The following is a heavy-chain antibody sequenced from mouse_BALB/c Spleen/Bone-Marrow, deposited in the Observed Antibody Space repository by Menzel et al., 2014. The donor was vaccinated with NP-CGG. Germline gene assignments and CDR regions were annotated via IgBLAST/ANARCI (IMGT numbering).Heavy chain of an antibody. J-gene: IGHJ3*01. V-gene: IGHV14-3*02. CDR1: GFNIKDTY. Sequence: EVQLQQSGAELVKPGASVKLSCTASGFNIKDTYMHWVKQRPEQGLEWIGRIDPANGDTRYDPKFQGKATITANTSSNTAYLQLSSLTSEDTAVYYCAKYYYGNSLFAYWGQGTLVTVPA. CDR3: AKYYYGNSLFAY. CDR2: IDPANGDT. D-gene: IGHD1-1*01.